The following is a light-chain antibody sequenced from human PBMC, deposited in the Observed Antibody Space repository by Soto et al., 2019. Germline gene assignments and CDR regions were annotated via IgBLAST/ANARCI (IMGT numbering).Light chain of an antibody. CDR2: EVT. CDR3: CSYVSRSTSLYV. Sequence: QSALTQPASVSGSPGQSITVSCTGTSSDVGRYNLVSWYQQHPGKAPKLMIYEVTKRPSGVSIRFSGSKSGNTASLTISGVQAEDEADYYCCSYVSRSTSLYVFGTGTKVTVL. J-gene: IGLJ1*01. CDR1: SSDVGRYNL. V-gene: IGLV2-23*02.